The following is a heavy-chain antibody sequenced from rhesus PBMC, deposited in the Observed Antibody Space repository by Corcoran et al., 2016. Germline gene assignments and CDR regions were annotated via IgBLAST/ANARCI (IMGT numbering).Heavy chain of an antibody. CDR3: ASDGEYLGWLLSY. V-gene: IGHV4-169*02. CDR1: GGSISSSY. Sequence: QLQLQESGPGLVKPSETLSVTCAVSGGSISSSYWSWIRQAPGKGLEWIGYIYGSGSSTNYNPSLKSRVTLSVDTSKNQLSLQLSSVTAADTAVYYCASDGEYLGWLLSYWGQGVLVTVSS. CDR2: IYGSGSST. D-gene: IGHD3-3*01. J-gene: IGHJ4*01.